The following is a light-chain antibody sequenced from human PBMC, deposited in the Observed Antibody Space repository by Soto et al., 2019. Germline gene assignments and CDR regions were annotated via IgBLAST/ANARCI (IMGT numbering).Light chain of an antibody. CDR1: QSVNSTF. CDR3: HQYGSSPLT. J-gene: IGKJ3*01. CDR2: SAS. Sequence: EIVLTQSPGTLSLSPGERATLSCRASQSVNSTFLAWYQQKPGQAPRLLIYSASSRATGIPDRFSGSGSGTDFTLTISRLEPEDFEVYYCHQYGSSPLTFGPGTKVDIK. V-gene: IGKV3-20*01.